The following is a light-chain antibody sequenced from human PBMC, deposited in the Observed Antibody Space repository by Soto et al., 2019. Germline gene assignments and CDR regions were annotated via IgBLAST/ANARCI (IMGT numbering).Light chain of an antibody. J-gene: IGKJ1*01. CDR1: QSISTW. CDR3: QQYINRWT. V-gene: IGKV1-5*03. Sequence: DIQMTQYPSTLSASVGDRVTITCRASQSISTWLAWYQQKPGKAPKLLIYKASSLESGVPSRFSGSGSGTEFTLTISSLQPDDFATYYCQQYINRWTFGQGTKVDIK. CDR2: KAS.